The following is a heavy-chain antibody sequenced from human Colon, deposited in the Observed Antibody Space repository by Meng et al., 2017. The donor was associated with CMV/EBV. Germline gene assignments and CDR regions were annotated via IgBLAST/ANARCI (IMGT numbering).Heavy chain of an antibody. CDR3: ASLGGGGTSPDY. CDR2: TRNKANSYTT. V-gene: IGHV3-72*01. CDR1: GFTFDSYA. D-gene: IGHD3-16*01. J-gene: IGHJ4*02. Sequence: GGSLRLSCAASGFTFDSYAMTWVRQGPGKGLEWVGRTRNKANSYTTEYAASVKGRFTISRDDSKNSLYLQMNSLKTEDTAVYYCASLGGGGTSPDYWGQGTLVTVSS.